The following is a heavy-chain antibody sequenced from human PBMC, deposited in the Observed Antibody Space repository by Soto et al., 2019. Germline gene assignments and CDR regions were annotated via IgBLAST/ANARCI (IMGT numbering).Heavy chain of an antibody. CDR2: INSDGTNN. CDR1: GFTYCICR. D-gene: IGHD1-26*01. J-gene: IGHJ4*02. Sequence: QTRSCETSGFTYCICRLPPVHQTPGKGLLWASRINSDGTNNNYADAVKGRFTISRDNSKSTLYLQMNTLRAEDTGVYYCARTDCDSTNCPSDLVGATAMDYWAEGVPLTVSS. CDR3: ARTDCDSTNCPSDLVGATAMDY. V-gene: IGHV3-74*01.